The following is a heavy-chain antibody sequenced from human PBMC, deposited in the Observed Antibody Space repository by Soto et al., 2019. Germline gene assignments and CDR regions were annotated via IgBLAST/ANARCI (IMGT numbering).Heavy chain of an antibody. J-gene: IGHJ4*02. CDR1: GGYVSSGSYY. V-gene: IGHV4-61*01. CDR2: VYYSETT. D-gene: IGHD1-20*01. CDR3: ASYNWNDDGDY. Sequence: QVQLQESGPGLVKPSETLSLTCTVSGGYVSSGSYYWSWIRQPPGKGLEWIGYVYYSETTNYNPSLKSRVTISVDTSKHQFSLKLNSVTAADTSVYYCASYNWNDDGDYWGQGTLVTVSS.